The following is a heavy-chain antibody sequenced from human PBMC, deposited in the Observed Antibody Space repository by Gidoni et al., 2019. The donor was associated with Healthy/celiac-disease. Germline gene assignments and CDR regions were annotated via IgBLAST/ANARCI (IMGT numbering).Heavy chain of an antibody. J-gene: IGHJ4*02. CDR2: MSSSSSYI. V-gene: IGHV3-21*01. CDR1: GFTFSSYS. D-gene: IGHD3-16*01. CDR3: ARGYDYVWGSTQYDY. Sequence: EVQLVASGGGLVKPGGSLRLSCAASGFTFSSYSMNWVRQAPGKGLEWVSSMSSSSSYIYYADSVKGRFTISRDNAKNSLYLQMNSLRAEDTAVYYCARGYDYVWGSTQYDYWGQGTLVTVSS.